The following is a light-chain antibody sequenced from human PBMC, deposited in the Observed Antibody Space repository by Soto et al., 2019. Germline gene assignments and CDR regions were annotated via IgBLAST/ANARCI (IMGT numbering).Light chain of an antibody. Sequence: DIKMTQSPSSLSASVGDRVTITCRASQSISNYLNWYQQKPGKAPKLLIYSTSTLQSGVPSRFSSSGSGTDFTHTINSLRPEDFATYYCQQSYSIHRTLGQGTQVEV. CDR3: QQSYSIHRT. CDR1: QSISNY. J-gene: IGKJ1*01. V-gene: IGKV1-39*01. CDR2: STS.